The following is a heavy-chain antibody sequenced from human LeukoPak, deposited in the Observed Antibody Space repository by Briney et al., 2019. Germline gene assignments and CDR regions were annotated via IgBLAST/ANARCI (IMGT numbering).Heavy chain of an antibody. Sequence: GGSLRLSCAASGFTFSSYAMSWVRQAPGKGLEWVSAISGSGGSTYYADSVKGRFTISRDNSKNTLYLQMNSLRAEDTAVYYCAKGPRIAVAGTPIDYWGQGTLVTVSS. J-gene: IGHJ4*02. CDR1: GFTFSSYA. CDR3: AKGPRIAVAGTPIDY. D-gene: IGHD6-19*01. CDR2: ISGSGGST. V-gene: IGHV3-23*01.